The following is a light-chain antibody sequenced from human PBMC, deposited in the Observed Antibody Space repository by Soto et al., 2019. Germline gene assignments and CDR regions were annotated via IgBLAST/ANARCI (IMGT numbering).Light chain of an antibody. J-gene: IGKJ1*01. CDR3: HQYGNSPLT. CDR2: GAS. CDR1: QSVSSSY. Sequence: EIVLTQSPGPLSLSPGERATLSCRASQSVSSSYLAWYQQKPGQAPRLLIYGASSRATAIPDRFSGSGSVTDFTLTISRLEPEEFAVYYCHQYGNSPLTFGQGTKVEIK. V-gene: IGKV3-20*01.